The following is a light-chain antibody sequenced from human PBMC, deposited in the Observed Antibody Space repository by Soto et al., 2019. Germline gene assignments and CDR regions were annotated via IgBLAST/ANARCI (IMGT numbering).Light chain of an antibody. J-gene: IGKJ1*01. CDR1: QSVRSSY. V-gene: IGKV3-20*01. CDR2: GAS. Sequence: EMVLTQSPGTLSLSPGERATLSCRASQSVRSSYLAWYQQKPGQAPRLLIYGASSRATGIPDRFSGSGSGTDFTLTISRLEPEDFAVYYCQQYCSSPPWTFGQGTKVEIK. CDR3: QQYCSSPPWT.